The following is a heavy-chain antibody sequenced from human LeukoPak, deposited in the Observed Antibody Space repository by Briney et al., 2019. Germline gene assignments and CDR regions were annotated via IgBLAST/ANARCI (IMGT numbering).Heavy chain of an antibody. Sequence: GSVKVSCKAPGYTSINYGISWVRQAPGQGLEWMGWISPYNGDTDYAQKVQGRVTMTTDTSTSTAYMELRSLTSDDTAVYYCARGSGSYYYFDYWGQGSLVTVSS. CDR1: GYTSINYG. J-gene: IGHJ4*02. CDR2: ISPYNGDT. D-gene: IGHD1-26*01. CDR3: ARGSGSYYYFDY. V-gene: IGHV1-18*04.